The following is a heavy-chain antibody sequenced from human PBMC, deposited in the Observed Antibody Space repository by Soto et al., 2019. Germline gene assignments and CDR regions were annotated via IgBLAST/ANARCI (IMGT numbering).Heavy chain of an antibody. Sequence: TGGFPRVSCGASGFTFDDYAISWVLQTPGKGLEWVAGTNWRGSATGYADFVKGRFTISRDNARNSLYLQLNSLGAEDTALYHCVRERGSDTAMDYYYSYSFDVWGKGTTVTVSS. J-gene: IGHJ6*03. CDR3: VRERGSDTAMDYYYSYSFDV. D-gene: IGHD5-18*01. CDR2: TNWRGSAT. CDR1: GFTFDDYA. V-gene: IGHV3-20*01.